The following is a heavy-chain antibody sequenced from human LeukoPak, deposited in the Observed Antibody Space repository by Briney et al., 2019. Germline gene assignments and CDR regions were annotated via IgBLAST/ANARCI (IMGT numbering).Heavy chain of an antibody. J-gene: IGHJ4*02. CDR1: GYSFTSYW. CDR3: GRQEYSSSSPDY. D-gene: IGHD6-6*01. Sequence: GESLNIYCQGSGYSFTSYWIGWVRQMPGKGLEWMGIIYSGGSDTRNSPSFQGQVPISADKSSSTAYLQWSSLKASEPAMYYCGRQEYSSSSPDYWGEGTLVTVSS. CDR2: IYSGGSDT. V-gene: IGHV5-51*01.